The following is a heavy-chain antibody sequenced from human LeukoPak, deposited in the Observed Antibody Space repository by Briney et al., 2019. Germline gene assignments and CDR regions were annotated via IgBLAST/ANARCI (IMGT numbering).Heavy chain of an antibody. CDR2: INPNSGGT. CDR3: ARPVLKGYDNCGY. Sequence: ASVKVSCKASGYTFTGYYMHWVRQAPGQGLEWMGRINPNSGGTNYAQRFQGRVTMTRDTSISTAYMELSRLRSDDTAVYCCARPVLKGYDNCGYWGQGTLVTVSS. J-gene: IGHJ4*02. V-gene: IGHV1-2*06. CDR1: GYTFTGYY. D-gene: IGHD1-20*01.